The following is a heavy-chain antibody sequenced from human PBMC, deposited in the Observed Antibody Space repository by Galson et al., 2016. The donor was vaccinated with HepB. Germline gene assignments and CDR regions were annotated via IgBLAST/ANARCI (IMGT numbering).Heavy chain of an antibody. J-gene: IGHJ4*02. CDR2: ISSSSSYI. CDR1: GFTFSSYN. CDR3: ASGEMDYDSRFDY. V-gene: IGHV3-21*01. Sequence: SLRLSCAASGFTFSSYNINWVRQAPGKGLEWASSISSSSSYIYYADSVKGRFTISRDNAKNSLYLQMNSLRAEDTAVYYCASGEMDYDSRFDYWGQGTLVTVSS. D-gene: IGHD3-22*01.